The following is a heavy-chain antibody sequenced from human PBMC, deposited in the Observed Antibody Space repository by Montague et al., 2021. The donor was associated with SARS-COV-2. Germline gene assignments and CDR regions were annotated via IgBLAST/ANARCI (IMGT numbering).Heavy chain of an antibody. Sequence: SLRLSCAASGFTFGDYYMTWVRQAPGKGLEWISDISSGSHYTNYXDSVRGRFTISRDDAKKSLYLDMDSLRAEDTAVYYCARIFLVEPHGIALYYFDYRGQGALVTVSS. D-gene: IGHD6-13*01. V-gene: IGHV3-11*03. CDR2: ISSGSHYT. J-gene: IGHJ4*02. CDR3: ARIFLVEPHGIALYYFDY. CDR1: GFTFGDYY.